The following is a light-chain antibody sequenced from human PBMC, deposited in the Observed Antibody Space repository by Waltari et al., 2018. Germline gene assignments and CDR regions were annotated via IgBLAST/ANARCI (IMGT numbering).Light chain of an antibody. J-gene: IGLJ1*01. Sequence: QSVLTQPPSASGTPGQRVSISCSGSNSNLGSNYLYWYQQLPGMAPKLLIHRNNQRRSGVPDRFSGSKYGTSASLDISGLRSEDEAVYYCASWDDSHYVFGPGTKVTVL. CDR1: NSNLGSNY. CDR2: RNN. V-gene: IGLV1-47*01. CDR3: ASWDDSHYV.